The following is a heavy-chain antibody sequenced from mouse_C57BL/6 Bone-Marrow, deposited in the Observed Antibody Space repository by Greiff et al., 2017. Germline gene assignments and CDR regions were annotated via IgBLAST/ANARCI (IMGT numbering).Heavy chain of an antibody. CDR1: GFSLSTSGLG. CDR2: LYWDDDK. D-gene: IGHD2-1*01. Sequence: ESGPGLLQSSQTLSLTCSFSGFSLSTSGLGVSWIRPPSGKGLAWLAHLYWDDDKRYTPSLPRRLTISKHTSRHQVFLKSTSVDTAETATDYGARREGYGNSRDYWGQGTTLTVSS. J-gene: IGHJ2*01. CDR3: ARREGYGNSRDY. V-gene: IGHV8-12*01.